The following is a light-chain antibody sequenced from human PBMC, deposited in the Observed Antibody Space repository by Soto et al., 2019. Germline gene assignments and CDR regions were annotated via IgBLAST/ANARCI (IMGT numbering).Light chain of an antibody. J-gene: IGLJ2*01. CDR3: CSYAGSYTFGV. Sequence: QSVLTQPRSVSGSPGQSVTISCTGTSSDVGGYNYVSWYQQHPGKAPKLMIYDVSKRPSGVPDRFSGSKSGNTASLTISGLQAEEEADYYCCSYAGSYTFGVFGGGTKLTVL. V-gene: IGLV2-11*01. CDR2: DVS. CDR1: SSDVGGYNY.